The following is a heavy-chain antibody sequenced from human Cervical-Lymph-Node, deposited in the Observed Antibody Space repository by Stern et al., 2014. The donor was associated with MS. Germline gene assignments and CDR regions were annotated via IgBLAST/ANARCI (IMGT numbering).Heavy chain of an antibody. J-gene: IGHJ4*02. CDR1: GGPISSGTYY. CDR3: ARGRNGFGYDS. V-gene: IGHV4-61*02. D-gene: IGHD2-15*01. CDR2: IYTSGST. Sequence: QVQLQESGPGLVKPSQTLSLTCTVSGGPISSGTYYWSWIRQPAGKGLEWIGRIYTSGSTDYTSFLKSRVTISVDMSKTHLSLRLPHVTAADTAVYYCARGRNGFGYDSWGQGTLATVSP.